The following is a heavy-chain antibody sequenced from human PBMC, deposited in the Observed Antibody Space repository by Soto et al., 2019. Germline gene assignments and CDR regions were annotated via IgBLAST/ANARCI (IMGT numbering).Heavy chain of an antibody. J-gene: IGHJ6*02. CDR2: INHSGST. D-gene: IGHD3-3*01. CDR3: ARGYITIFGVVKSSYYYGMDV. Sequence: SETLSLTCAVYGGSFSGYYWSWIRQPPGKGLEWIGEINHSGSTDYNPSLKSRVTISVDTSKNQFSLKLSSVTAADTAVYYCARGYITIFGVVKSSYYYGMDVWGQGTTVTVSS. CDR1: GGSFSGYY. V-gene: IGHV4-34*01.